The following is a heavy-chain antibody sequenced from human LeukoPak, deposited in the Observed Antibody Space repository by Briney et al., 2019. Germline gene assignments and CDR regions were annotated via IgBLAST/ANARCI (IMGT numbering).Heavy chain of an antibody. CDR2: IGRDEGDE. CDR3: ARPPPPLVVIVLTRGDY. J-gene: IGHJ4*02. CDR1: GLDFNNHG. D-gene: IGHD2-15*01. Sequence: GGSLRLSCVVSGLDFNNHGVHWVRQAPGKGPEWVAYIGRDEGDEEFADSVKGRFSISRDNSKKTVYLEMRSLRVEVSALYFCARPPPPLVVIVLTRGDYWGQGTLVIVSS. V-gene: IGHV3-30*02.